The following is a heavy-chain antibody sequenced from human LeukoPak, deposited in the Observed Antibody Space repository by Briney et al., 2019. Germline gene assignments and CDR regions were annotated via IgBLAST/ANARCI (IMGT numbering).Heavy chain of an antibody. J-gene: IGHJ6*02. Sequence: PGGSLRLSCAASGFTFSSYAMHWVRQAPGKGLEWVAVISYDGSNKYYANSVKGRFTISRDNSKNTLYLQMNSLRAEDTAVYYCARVRKDYYYYGMDVWGQGTTVTVSS. CDR3: ARVRKDYYYYGMDV. CDR1: GFTFSSYA. CDR2: ISYDGSNK. V-gene: IGHV3-30*04.